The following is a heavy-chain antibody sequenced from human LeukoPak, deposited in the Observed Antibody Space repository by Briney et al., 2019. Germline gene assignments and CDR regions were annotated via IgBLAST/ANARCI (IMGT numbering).Heavy chain of an antibody. J-gene: IGHJ4*02. CDR1: GGSISSYY. V-gene: IGHV4-59*12. D-gene: IGHD6-13*01. CDR2: IYYSGST. CDR3: ARGIADPYSFDS. Sequence: PSETLSLTCTVSGGSISSYYWSWIRQPPGKGLEWIGYIYYSGSTNYNPSLKSRVTMSVDTSKNQFSLNLSSVTAADTAVHYCARGIADPYSFDSWGQGTLVTVSS.